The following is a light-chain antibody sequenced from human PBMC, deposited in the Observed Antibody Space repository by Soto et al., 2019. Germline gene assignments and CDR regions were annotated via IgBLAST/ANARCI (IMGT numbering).Light chain of an antibody. Sequence: EIGLTQSQGTLPLSPGERATLSCRASQSVANNYLAWYQQIPGQAPRFFIYHASSRATVIPDRFSGSGSGTDFTLTISRLEPEDFALYYCEQYGSTPLTFGGGTKVEIK. J-gene: IGKJ4*01. V-gene: IGKV3-20*01. CDR1: QSVANNY. CDR3: EQYGSTPLT. CDR2: HAS.